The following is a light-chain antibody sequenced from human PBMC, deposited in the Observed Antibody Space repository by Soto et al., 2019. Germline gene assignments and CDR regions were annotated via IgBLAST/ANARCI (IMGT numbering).Light chain of an antibody. CDR2: KND. Sequence: QSVVTQPPSVSGTPGQRVTISCSGSSSNIGKYYVYWYQQLPGATPNLLIYKNDQRPSGVPDRFSASTSGTSASLAISGLRSEEEAYYYGAVWDDRLHGVFGGGTKLTVL. V-gene: IGLV1-47*01. CDR1: SSNIGKYY. CDR3: AVWDDRLHGV. J-gene: IGLJ3*02.